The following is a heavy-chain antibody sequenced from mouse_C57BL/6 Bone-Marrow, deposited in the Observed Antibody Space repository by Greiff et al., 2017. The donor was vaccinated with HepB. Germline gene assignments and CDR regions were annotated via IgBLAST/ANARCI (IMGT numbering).Heavy chain of an antibody. J-gene: IGHJ2*01. CDR1: GYTFTSYW. CDR3: ARLNWVYFDY. Sequence: QVQLQQPGAELVMPGASVKLSRKASGYTFTSYWMHWVKQRPGQGLEWIGEIDPSDSYTNYNQKFKGKSTLTVDKSSSTAYMQLSSLTSEDSAVYYCARLNWVYFDYWGQGTTLTVSS. D-gene: IGHD4-1*01. CDR2: IDPSDSYT. V-gene: IGHV1-69*01.